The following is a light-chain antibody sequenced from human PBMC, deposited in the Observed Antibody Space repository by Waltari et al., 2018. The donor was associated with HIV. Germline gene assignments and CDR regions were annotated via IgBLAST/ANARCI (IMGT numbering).Light chain of an antibody. CDR2: NAS. V-gene: IGKV3-11*01. CDR3: HQRFNWVT. J-gene: IGKJ4*02. Sequence: ILLTQSPSTLSSSPGDTATLSCRTSQSVGSYSAWYQQKPGQAPRFLIYNASDMHTGIPAMFSGSASTKDFTLTISSQAPEDFAVYYRHQRFNWVTFGGGTKVEIK. CDR1: QSVGSY.